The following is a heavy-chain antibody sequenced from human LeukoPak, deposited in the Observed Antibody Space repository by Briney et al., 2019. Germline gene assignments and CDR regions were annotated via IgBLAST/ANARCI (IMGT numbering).Heavy chain of an antibody. V-gene: IGHV3-74*01. CDR1: GFTFSSYW. Sequence: GGSLRLSCAASGFTFSSYWMHWVRQAPGKGLVWVSRINSDGSSTSYADSVKGRFTISRDNAKNTLYLQMNSLRAEDTAVYYCARTPYYYGSGSSIDYWGQGTLVTVSS. CDR2: INSDGSST. D-gene: IGHD3-10*01. CDR3: ARTPYYYGSGSSIDY. J-gene: IGHJ4*02.